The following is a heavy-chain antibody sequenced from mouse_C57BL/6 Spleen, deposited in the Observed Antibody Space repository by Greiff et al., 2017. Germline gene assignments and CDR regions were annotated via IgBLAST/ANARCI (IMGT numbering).Heavy chain of an antibody. CDR1: GFSLTSYG. CDR3: ARKGSGTGGFDY. CDR2: IWSSGST. J-gene: IGHJ2*01. V-gene: IGHV2-2*01. D-gene: IGHD4-1*01. Sequence: QVQLKESGPGLVQPSQRLSITCTVSGFSLTSYGVHWVRQSPGKGLEWLGVIWSSGSTDYNAAFISRLSISKANSKSQVFFKMNSLQADDTAIYYCARKGSGTGGFDYWGQGTTLTVSS.